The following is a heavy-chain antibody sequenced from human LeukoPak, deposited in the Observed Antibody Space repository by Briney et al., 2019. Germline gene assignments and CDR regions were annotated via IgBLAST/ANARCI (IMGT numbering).Heavy chain of an antibody. V-gene: IGHV1-2*02. D-gene: IGHD6-6*01. CDR2: INPNSGGT. CDR3: ARAARPKTNWFDP. CDR1: GYTFTGYY. Sequence: ASVKVSCKASGYTFTGYYMHWVRQAPGQGLEWMGWINPNSGGTNYAQKFQGRVTMTRDTSISTAYMELSRLRSDDTAVYYCARAARPKTNWFDPWGQGTLVTVSS. J-gene: IGHJ5*02.